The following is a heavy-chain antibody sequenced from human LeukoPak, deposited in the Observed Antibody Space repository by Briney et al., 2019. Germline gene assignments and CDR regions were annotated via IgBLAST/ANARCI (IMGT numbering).Heavy chain of an antibody. Sequence: SETLSLTCTVSGGSISSSSYYWGWIRQPPGKGLEWIGSIYYSGSTNYNPSLKSRVTISVDTSKNQFSLKLSSVTAADTAVYYCARGLGTARPNDYWGHGTLVTVSS. CDR3: ARGLGTARPNDY. J-gene: IGHJ4*01. V-gene: IGHV4-39*07. CDR1: GGSISSSSYY. CDR2: IYYSGST. D-gene: IGHD6-6*01.